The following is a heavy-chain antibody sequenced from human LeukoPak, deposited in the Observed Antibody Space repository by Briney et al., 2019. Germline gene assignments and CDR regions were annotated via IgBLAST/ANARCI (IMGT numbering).Heavy chain of an antibody. CDR3: ATGKLEYFYGYAFDY. CDR1: GGSISSGDYY. J-gene: IGHJ4*02. V-gene: IGHV4-61*08. Sequence: SQTLSLTCTVSGGSISSGDYYWSWIRQPPGKGLEWIGYIYNSGSTNYNPSLKSRVTISEDTSKNQFSLKLNSVTAADTAVYYCATGKLEYFYGYAFDYWGQGTLVTVSS. D-gene: IGHD5-18*01. CDR2: IYNSGST.